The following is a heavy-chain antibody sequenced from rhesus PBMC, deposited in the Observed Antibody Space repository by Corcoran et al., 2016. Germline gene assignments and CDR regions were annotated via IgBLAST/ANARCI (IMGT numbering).Heavy chain of an antibody. V-gene: IGHV4-73*01. Sequence: QVQLQQWGEGLVKPSETLSLTCAVYGGSISGYYYWSWIRQPPGKGLEWIGYFYGNSASTNYNPSLKNRVTSSRDTSKNQFSLKLSSVTAADTAVFYCARRRGSWNYCDYWGQGVLVTVSS. CDR1: GGSISGYYY. J-gene: IGHJ4*01. CDR2: FYGNSAST. CDR3: ARRRGSWNYCDY. D-gene: IGHD6-25*01.